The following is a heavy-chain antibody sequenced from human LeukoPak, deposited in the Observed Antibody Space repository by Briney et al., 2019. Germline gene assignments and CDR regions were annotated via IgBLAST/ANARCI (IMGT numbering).Heavy chain of an antibody. CDR1: GGSISRSSYY. J-gene: IGHJ6*03. CDR3: ARDYGSGRGYYYMDV. Sequence: SETLSLTCTVSGGSISRSSYYWGWIRQPPGKGLEWIGSMYYSGSTFYNPSLKSRVTILVDTSKNQFSLKLSSVTAADTAVYYCARDYGSGRGYYYMDVWGKGTTVTVSS. CDR2: MYYSGST. V-gene: IGHV4-39*07. D-gene: IGHD3-10*01.